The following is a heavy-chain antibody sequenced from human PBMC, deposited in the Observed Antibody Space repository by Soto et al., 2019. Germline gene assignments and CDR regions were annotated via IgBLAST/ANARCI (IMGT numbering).Heavy chain of an antibody. CDR3: HGYGH. Sequence: EVLVVESGGGLIQPGGSLRLSCAVSGFTVTINYMSWVRQAPGKGLEWVSVIYTGGTTFYADSVKGRFTISRDTSRNTLYLQMNSLRGEVTAVYYCHGYGHWGQGTLVTVSS. J-gene: IGHJ4*02. D-gene: IGHD5-12*01. V-gene: IGHV3-53*01. CDR2: IYTGGTT. CDR1: GFTVTINY.